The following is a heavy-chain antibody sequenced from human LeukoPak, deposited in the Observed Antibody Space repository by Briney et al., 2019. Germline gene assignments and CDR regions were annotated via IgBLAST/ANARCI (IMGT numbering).Heavy chain of an antibody. CDR2: ISGSGGIM. V-gene: IGHV3-48*03. Sequence: GGCLRLSCAASGFTFSNYEMNWVRQAPGQELEWISYISGSGGIMFYADSVKGRFTISRDNAKNSVYLQMSSLKAEDTAVYYCAREYPDNGDGWGYWGQGTLVTVSS. J-gene: IGHJ4*02. CDR1: GFTFSNYE. D-gene: IGHD1-1*01. CDR3: AREYPDNGDGWGY.